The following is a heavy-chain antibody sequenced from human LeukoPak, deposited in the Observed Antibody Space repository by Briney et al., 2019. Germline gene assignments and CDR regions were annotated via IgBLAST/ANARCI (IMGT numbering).Heavy chain of an antibody. Sequence: GGSLRLSCAASGFTFSSYEMNRVRQAPGKGLEWVSYISSSGRNIYYADSVKGRFTISRDNAKNSLSLQMNSLRGEDTAVYYCSRESGEGSRSADGFDVWGQGTVVTVSS. CDR1: GFTFSSYE. J-gene: IGHJ3*01. D-gene: IGHD3-10*01. CDR2: ISSSGRNI. CDR3: SRESGEGSRSADGFDV. V-gene: IGHV3-48*03.